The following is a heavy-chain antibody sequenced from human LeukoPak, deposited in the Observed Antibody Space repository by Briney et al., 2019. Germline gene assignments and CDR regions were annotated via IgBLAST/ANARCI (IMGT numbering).Heavy chain of an antibody. Sequence: PGGSLRLSCAVSGFTFSSYAMSWVRQAPGKGLEWVSAISGSGGSTYYADSVKGRFTISRDNSKNTLYLQMNSLRAADTAVYYCASRKLRYFDWLLSFAFDIWGQGTMVTVSS. J-gene: IGHJ3*02. CDR1: GFTFSSYA. CDR2: ISGSGGST. D-gene: IGHD3-9*01. V-gene: IGHV3-23*01. CDR3: ASRKLRYFDWLLSFAFDI.